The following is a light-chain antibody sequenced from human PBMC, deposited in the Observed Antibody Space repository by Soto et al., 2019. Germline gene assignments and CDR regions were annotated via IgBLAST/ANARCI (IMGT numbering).Light chain of an antibody. V-gene: IGKV1-5*01. CDR1: QSISNW. J-gene: IGKJ1*01. CDR3: QQYNRFPPWT. CDR2: DAS. Sequence: DIPMTQSPSTLSASVGDRVTITCRASQSISNWLAWYQQKPGMAPKLLIYDASSLENGVPSRFSGSGSGTEFTLTITSLQPDDFAAYYCQQYNRFPPWTFGQGTKVDVK.